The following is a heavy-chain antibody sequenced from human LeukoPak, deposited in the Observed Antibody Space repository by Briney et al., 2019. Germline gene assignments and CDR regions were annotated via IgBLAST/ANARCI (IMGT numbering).Heavy chain of an antibody. CDR1: GYTFTSYG. J-gene: IGHJ6*02. D-gene: IGHD2-2*01. V-gene: IGHV1-18*01. Sequence: GASVKVSCKASGYTFTSYGISWVRQAPGQGLEWMGWISAYNGNTNYAQKLQGRGTMTTDTSTSTAYMELRSLRSDDTAVYYCARGECSSTSCYRPYYYYGMDVWGQGTTVTVSS. CDR2: ISAYNGNT. CDR3: ARGECSSTSCYRPYYYYGMDV.